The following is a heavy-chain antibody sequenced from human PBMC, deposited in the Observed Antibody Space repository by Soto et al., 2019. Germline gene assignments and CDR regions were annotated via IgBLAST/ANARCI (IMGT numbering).Heavy chain of an antibody. CDR3: ARGHRNYDFWSGYLV. V-gene: IGHV1-69*13. J-gene: IGHJ4*02. CDR2: IIPIFGTA. D-gene: IGHD3-3*01. CDR1: GGTFSSYA. Sequence: SVKVSCKASGGTFSSYAISWVRQAPGQGLEWMGGIIPIFGTANYAQKLQGRVTITADESTSTAYMELSSLRSEYTAVYYCARGHRNYDFWSGYLVWGQGTLVTVSS.